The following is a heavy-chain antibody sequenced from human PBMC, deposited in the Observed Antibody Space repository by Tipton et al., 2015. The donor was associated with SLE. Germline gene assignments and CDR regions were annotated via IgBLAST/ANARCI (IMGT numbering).Heavy chain of an antibody. D-gene: IGHD3-3*01. CDR3: ARGPLWSGPPDAFDI. V-gene: IGHV4-59*12. J-gene: IGHJ3*02. CDR1: GGSISSYY. CDR2: IYYSGST. Sequence: TLSLTCTVSGGSISSYYWSWIRQPPGKGLEWIGYIYYSGSTNYNPSLKSRVTISVDSSKNQFSLKLSSVTAADTAVYYCARGPLWSGPPDAFDIWGQGTMVTVSS.